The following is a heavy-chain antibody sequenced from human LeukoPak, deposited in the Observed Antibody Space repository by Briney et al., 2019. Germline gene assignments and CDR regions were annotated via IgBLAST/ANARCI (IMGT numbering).Heavy chain of an antibody. CDR2: ISYDGSNK. CDR1: GFTFSSYA. D-gene: IGHD6-19*01. Sequence: GGSLRLSCAASGFTFSSYAMHWVRQAPGKGLEWVAVISYDGSNKYYADSAKGRFTISRDNSKNTLYLQMNSLRVEDTAVYYCARAPSGWNFDCWGQGALVTVST. V-gene: IGHV3-30*14. J-gene: IGHJ4*02. CDR3: ARAPSGWNFDC.